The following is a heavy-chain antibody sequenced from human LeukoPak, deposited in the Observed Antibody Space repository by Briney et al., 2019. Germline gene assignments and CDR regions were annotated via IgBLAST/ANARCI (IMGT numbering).Heavy chain of an antibody. D-gene: IGHD3-22*01. CDR3: ARVRPLSGYHFDY. CDR1: GGSISSYY. Sequence: PSETLSLTCTDSGGSISSYYWSWIRQPPGKGLEWIGYIYYSGSTDYNPSLKSRVTISVDTSKNQFSLKLSSVTAADTAVYYCARVRPLSGYHFDYWGQGTLVTVSS. V-gene: IGHV4-59*01. CDR2: IYYSGST. J-gene: IGHJ4*02.